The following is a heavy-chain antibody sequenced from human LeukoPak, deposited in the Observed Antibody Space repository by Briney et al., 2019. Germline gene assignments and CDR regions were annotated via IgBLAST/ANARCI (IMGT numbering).Heavy chain of an antibody. CDR2: ISWNSGSI. CDR3: AKDLVVGISGGAFDI. CDR1: GFTFDDYA. Sequence: PGRSLRLSCAASGFTFDDYAMHWVRQAPGKGLEWVSGISWNSGSIGYADSVKGRFTISRDNAKNSLYLQMNSLRAEDMALYYCAKDLVVGISGGAFDIWGQGTMVTVPS. J-gene: IGHJ3*02. D-gene: IGHD3-22*01. V-gene: IGHV3-9*03.